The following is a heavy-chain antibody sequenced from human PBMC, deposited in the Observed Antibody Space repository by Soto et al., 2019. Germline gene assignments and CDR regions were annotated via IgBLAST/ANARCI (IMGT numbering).Heavy chain of an antibody. J-gene: IGHJ6*02. CDR3: ARAHYGDYGYGMDV. D-gene: IGHD4-17*01. CDR1: GGSFSGYY. Sequence: PSETLSLTCAVYGGSFSGYYWTWILQPPGTGLEWIGEINHSGSTNYNPSLKSRVTISVDRSKNQFSLKLSSVTAADTAVYYCARAHYGDYGYGMDVWGQGTTVTVSS. V-gene: IGHV4-34*01. CDR2: INHSGST.